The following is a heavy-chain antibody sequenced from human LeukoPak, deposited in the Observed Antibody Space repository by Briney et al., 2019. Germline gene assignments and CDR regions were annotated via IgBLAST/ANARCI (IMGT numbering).Heavy chain of an antibody. CDR2: TYYRSKWNN. D-gene: IGHD3-22*01. Sequence: SQTLSLTCAISGDSVSSNSAAWNWIRQSPSGGLEWLGRTYYRSKWNNDYAVSVKSRITINPDTSKNQFSLQLNSVTPEDTAAYYCARGTMIVVVKEDYWGQGTLVTVSS. V-gene: IGHV6-1*01. J-gene: IGHJ4*02. CDR1: GDSVSSNSAA. CDR3: ARGTMIVVVKEDY.